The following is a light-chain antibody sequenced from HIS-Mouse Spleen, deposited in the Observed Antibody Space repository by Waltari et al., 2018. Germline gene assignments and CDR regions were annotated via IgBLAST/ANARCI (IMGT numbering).Light chain of an antibody. CDR1: NISSNS. Sequence: SYVLTQQPSVSVAPGQTARITCGGNNISSNSVHWYSQQPGMAPVLVVYDDSDRPSGIPERFSGSNSGNTATLTISRVEAGDEADYYCQVWDSSSDHVVFGGGTKLTVL. CDR3: QVWDSSSDHVV. V-gene: IGLV3-21*02. J-gene: IGLJ2*01. CDR2: DDS.